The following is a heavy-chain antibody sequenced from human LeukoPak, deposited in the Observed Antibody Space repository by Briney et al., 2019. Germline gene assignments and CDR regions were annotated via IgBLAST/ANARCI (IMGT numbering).Heavy chain of an antibody. CDR1: GFTFDDYT. CDR3: AKDGEHYYDSSGYYGHFDY. V-gene: IGHV3-43*01. CDR2: ISWDVGST. Sequence: PGGSLRLSCAASGFTFDDYTMHWVRQSPGKGLEWVSPISWDVGSTYYADSVKARFTISRYNSKHSLSLQMNSLRTEDTALYYCAKDGEHYYDSSGYYGHFDYWGQGTLVTVSS. J-gene: IGHJ4*02. D-gene: IGHD3-22*01.